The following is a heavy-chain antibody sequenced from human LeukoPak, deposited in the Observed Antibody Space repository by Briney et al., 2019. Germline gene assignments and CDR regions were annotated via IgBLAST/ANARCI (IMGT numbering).Heavy chain of an antibody. V-gene: IGHV3-30*02. CDR2: IRYDGSTQ. CDR3: ARGGGSGSYDAFDI. J-gene: IGHJ3*02. CDR1: GLTFSSYG. D-gene: IGHD3-10*01. Sequence: GGSLRLSCAASGLTFSSYGMHWVRQAPGKGLEWVAYIRYDGSTQYYADSVKGRFTISRDNSKNTLYLQMKSLRGEDTAVYYCARGGGSGSYDAFDIWGQGTMVTVSS.